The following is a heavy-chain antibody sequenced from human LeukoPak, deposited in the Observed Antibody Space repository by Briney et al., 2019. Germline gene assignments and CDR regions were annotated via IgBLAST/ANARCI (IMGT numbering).Heavy chain of an antibody. CDR1: GFTVSSNY. D-gene: IGHD3-3*01. V-gene: IGHV3-53*01. J-gene: IGHJ4*02. CDR2: IYSGGST. Sequence: GGSLRLSCAASGFTVSSNYMSWVRQAPGKGLEWVSVIYSGGSTYYADSVEGRFTISRDNSKNTLYLQMNSLRAEDTAVYYCARASWSGYYTGVYFDYWGQGTLVTVSS. CDR3: ARASWSGYYTGVYFDY.